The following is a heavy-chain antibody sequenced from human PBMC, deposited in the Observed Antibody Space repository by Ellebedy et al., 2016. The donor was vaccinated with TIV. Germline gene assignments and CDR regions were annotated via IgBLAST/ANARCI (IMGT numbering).Heavy chain of an antibody. CDR2: IFHSGST. D-gene: IGHD3-3*02. V-gene: IGHV4-4*02. CDR3: ARDTLSASATNWYFDL. Sequence: MPSETLSLTCAVSGGSITSGNWWSWVRQPPGKGLEWIGQIFHSGSTSYNPSLRSRVTVSLDKSENQFSLKLSSVTAADTAVYYCARDTLSASATNWYFDLWGRGTLVTVPS. J-gene: IGHJ2*01. CDR1: GGSITSGNW.